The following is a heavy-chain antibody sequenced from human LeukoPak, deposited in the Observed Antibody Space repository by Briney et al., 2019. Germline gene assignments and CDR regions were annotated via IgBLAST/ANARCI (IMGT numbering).Heavy chain of an antibody. CDR1: GFTFSSYA. V-gene: IGHV3-23*01. CDR2: ISGSGGST. D-gene: IGHD2-2*01. Sequence: GGSLRLSCAASGFTFSSYAMSWVRQAPEKGLEWVSAISGSGGSTYYADSVKGRFTISRDNSKNTLYLQMNSLRAEDTAVYYCARGGDIVVVPAAERGWFDPWGQGTLVTVSS. J-gene: IGHJ5*02. CDR3: ARGGDIVVVPAAERGWFDP.